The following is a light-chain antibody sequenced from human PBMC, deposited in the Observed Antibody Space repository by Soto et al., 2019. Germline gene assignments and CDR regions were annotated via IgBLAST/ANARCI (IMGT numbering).Light chain of an antibody. CDR3: TSYAGSNNVWV. Sequence: QSVLTQPPSASGSPGQSVTISCSGTSSEIGAYNYVSWYQQHPGKAPKLMIYDVFKRPSGVPDRFSGSKSGNTASLTVSGLQAEDEADYYCTSYAGSNNVWVFGTGTKVTVL. CDR2: DVF. J-gene: IGLJ1*01. V-gene: IGLV2-8*01. CDR1: SSEIGAYNY.